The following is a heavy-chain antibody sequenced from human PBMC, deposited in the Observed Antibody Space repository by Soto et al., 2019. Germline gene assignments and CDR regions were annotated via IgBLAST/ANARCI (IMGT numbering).Heavy chain of an antibody. V-gene: IGHV4-4*02. CDR2: VYHSGST. Sequence: QVQLQESGPGLVKPSGTLSLTCAVSGGSISSSNWWSWVRQPPGKGLEWIGEVYHSGSTNYNPSLTSRVTISVDKSKNQFSLKLSSVTAADTAVYYCAGVSGSYYYGMAVWGQGTTVTVSS. CDR3: AGVSGSYYYGMAV. D-gene: IGHD1-26*01. J-gene: IGHJ6*02. CDR1: GGSISSSNW.